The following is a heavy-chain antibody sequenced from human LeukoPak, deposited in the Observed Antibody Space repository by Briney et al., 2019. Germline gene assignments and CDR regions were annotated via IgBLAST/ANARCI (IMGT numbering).Heavy chain of an antibody. V-gene: IGHV4-4*07. CDR1: GFTFSSYW. Sequence: GSLRLSCAASGFTFSSYWMSWIRQPAGKGLEWIGRIYTSGSTNYNPSLKSRVTISVDTSKNQFSLRLSSVTAADTAVYYCARGAAAGTGLYNWFDPWGQGTLVTVSS. D-gene: IGHD6-13*01. CDR2: IYTSGST. J-gene: IGHJ5*02. CDR3: ARGAAAGTGLYNWFDP.